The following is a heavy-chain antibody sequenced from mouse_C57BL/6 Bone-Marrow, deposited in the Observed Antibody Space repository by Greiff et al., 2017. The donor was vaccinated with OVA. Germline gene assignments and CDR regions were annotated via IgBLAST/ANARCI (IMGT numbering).Heavy chain of an antibody. Sequence: QVQLQQSGAELARPGASVKLSCKASGYTFTSYGISWVKQRTGQGLEWIGEIYPRSGNTYYNEKFKGKATLTADKSSSTAYMDLSSVTSADSAVYFCARRDWDDWFAYWGKGTLVTVSA. V-gene: IGHV1-81*01. D-gene: IGHD4-1*01. J-gene: IGHJ3*01. CDR2: IYPRSGNT. CDR3: ARRDWDDWFAY. CDR1: GYTFTSYG.